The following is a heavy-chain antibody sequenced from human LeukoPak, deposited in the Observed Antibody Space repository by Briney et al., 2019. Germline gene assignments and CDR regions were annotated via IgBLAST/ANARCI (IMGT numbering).Heavy chain of an antibody. D-gene: IGHD1-1*01. Sequence: GGSLKLSCAASGFTFSTYSMNWVRQAPGRGLEWVSYISSSSTTIYYADSVKGRFTISRDNAKNSLYLQMNSLRAEDTAVYYCATNFGLFDYWGQGTLVTVSS. V-gene: IGHV3-48*01. CDR3: ATNFGLFDY. CDR1: GFTFSTYS. J-gene: IGHJ4*02. CDR2: ISSSSTTI.